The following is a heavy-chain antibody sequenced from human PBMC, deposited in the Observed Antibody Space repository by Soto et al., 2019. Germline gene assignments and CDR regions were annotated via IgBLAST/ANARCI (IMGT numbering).Heavy chain of an antibody. J-gene: IGHJ4*02. CDR3: ASTGLDY. CDR2: ISSSISYI. CDR1: GFTFSSYS. V-gene: IGHV3-21*01. D-gene: IGHD3-10*01. Sequence: VQLVESGGTVVKPGGSLRLSCAASGFTFSSYSMNWVRQAPGKGLEWVATISSSISYIYYADSVKGRFTISRDNAKNSLYLQMNGLSSEDSAVYYCASTGLDYWGQGTLVTVSS.